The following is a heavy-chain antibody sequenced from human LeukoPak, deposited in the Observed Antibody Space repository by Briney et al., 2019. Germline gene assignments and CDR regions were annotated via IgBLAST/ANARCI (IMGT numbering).Heavy chain of an antibody. CDR3: ARDLSNGLTYSPFDY. CDR2: IYSSGST. V-gene: IGHV4-4*07. Sequence: PSETLSLTCTVSGGSISRYFWSWIRQPAGKGLEWIGRIYSSGSTNYSPSLKSRAIMSVDTSKHQFSLKLASVTAADTAVYYCARDLSNGLTYSPFDYWGQGTLVTVSS. D-gene: IGHD2-8*01. J-gene: IGHJ4*02. CDR1: GGSISRYF.